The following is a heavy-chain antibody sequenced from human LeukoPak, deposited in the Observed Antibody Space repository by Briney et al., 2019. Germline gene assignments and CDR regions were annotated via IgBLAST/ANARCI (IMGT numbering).Heavy chain of an antibody. Sequence: ASVKVSCKASGYTFTSYDINWVRQATGQGLEWMGWMNPNSGNTGYAQKFQGRVTMTRNTSISTAYMELSSLRSEDTAVYYCARAPHLSYDFWSGYSYGMDVWGQGTTVTVSS. D-gene: IGHD3-3*01. CDR3: ARAPHLSYDFWSGYSYGMDV. CDR1: GYTFTSYD. CDR2: MNPNSGNT. J-gene: IGHJ6*02. V-gene: IGHV1-8*01.